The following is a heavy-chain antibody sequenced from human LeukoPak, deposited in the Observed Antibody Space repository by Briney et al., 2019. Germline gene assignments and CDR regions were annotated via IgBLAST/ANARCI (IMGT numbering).Heavy chain of an antibody. CDR1: GGSISSYL. J-gene: IGHJ4*02. Sequence: PSETLSLTCTVCGGSISSYLWSWIRQYAAKRLEWLGRIHTSGTTTYSPSLQSRLTMSVDTSKSQVTNRFTPVSAADTAVYYCAAEQVSGSAWGFDYWGQGSLVNVSS. V-gene: IGHV4-4*07. CDR2: IHTSGTT. CDR3: AAEQVSGSAWGFDY. D-gene: IGHD6-19*01.